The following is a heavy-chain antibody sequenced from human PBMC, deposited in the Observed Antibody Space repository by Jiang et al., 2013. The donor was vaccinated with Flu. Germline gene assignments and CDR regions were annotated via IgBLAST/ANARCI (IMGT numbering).Heavy chain of an antibody. Sequence: GAEVKKPGASVRVSCKTFGYTFTNYYIHWVRQAPGQGLEWMGVINPRGGSTSDAQKFQGRVAMTRDTSTRTVYMELFSLKSDDTAVYYCARVKGEYGDSPFDYWGQGTLVTVSS. D-gene: IGHD4-17*01. V-gene: IGHV1-46*01. J-gene: IGHJ4*02. CDR2: INPRGGST. CDR3: ARVKGEYGDSPFDY. CDR1: GYTFTNYY.